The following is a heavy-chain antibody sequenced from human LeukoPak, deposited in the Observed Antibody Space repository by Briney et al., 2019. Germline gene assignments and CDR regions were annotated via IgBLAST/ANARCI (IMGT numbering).Heavy chain of an antibody. Sequence: PSETLSLTCAVYGGSFSGYYWSWIRQPPGKGLEWIGEINHSGSTNYNPSLKSRVTISVGTSKNQFSLKLSSVTAADTAVYYCARGRDGYDYWGQGTLVTVSS. D-gene: IGHD5-24*01. CDR1: GGSFSGYY. J-gene: IGHJ4*02. CDR2: INHSGST. CDR3: ARGRDGYDY. V-gene: IGHV4-34*01.